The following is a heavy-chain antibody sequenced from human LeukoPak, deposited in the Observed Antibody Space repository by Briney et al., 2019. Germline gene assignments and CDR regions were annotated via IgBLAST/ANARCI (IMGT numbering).Heavy chain of an antibody. Sequence: SETLSLTCTVSGGSINYYYWMWIRQPPGKGLEWIGYIYYSGSTNYNPSLKSRVTISVDTSKNQFSLKLSSVTAADTAVYYCARDGGSSGYTDYWGQGTLVTVSS. CDR1: GGSINYYY. D-gene: IGHD3-22*01. CDR3: ARDGGSSGYTDY. V-gene: IGHV4-59*01. J-gene: IGHJ4*02. CDR2: IYYSGST.